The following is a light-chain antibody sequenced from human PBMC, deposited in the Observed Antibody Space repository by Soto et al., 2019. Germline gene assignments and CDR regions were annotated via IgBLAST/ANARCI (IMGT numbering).Light chain of an antibody. CDR1: SSDVGYYNY. CDR3: SSYTRSSSVL. Sequence: QSALTQPASVSGSPGQSITISCTGTSSDVGYYNYVSWYQQHPGKAPKVLIYEVRNRPSGASSRFSGSKSGNTAFLTISGLQPEDVADYYCSSYTRSSSVLFGGGTKVTVL. V-gene: IGLV2-14*01. CDR2: EVR. J-gene: IGLJ2*01.